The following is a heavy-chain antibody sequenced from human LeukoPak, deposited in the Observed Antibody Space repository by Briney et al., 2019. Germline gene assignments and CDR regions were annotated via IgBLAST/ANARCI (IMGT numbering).Heavy chain of an antibody. V-gene: IGHV3-21*01. CDR1: GFTFSSYS. CDR2: INTASDFI. Sequence: PGGSLRLSCTASGFTFSSYSMNWVRQAPGKGLEWVSSINTASDFIYYADSVRGRFTISRDNAKNSLYLQMNSLRAEDTAVYYCARSVPVAPSDHWGQGTLVTVSS. CDR3: ARSVPVAPSDH. J-gene: IGHJ4*02. D-gene: IGHD2-2*01.